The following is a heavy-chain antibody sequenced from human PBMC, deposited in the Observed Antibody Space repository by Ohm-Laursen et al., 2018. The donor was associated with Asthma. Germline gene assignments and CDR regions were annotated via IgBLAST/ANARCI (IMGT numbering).Heavy chain of an antibody. D-gene: IGHD6-13*01. CDR2: MNPNSGNT. V-gene: IGHV1-8*01. Sequence: GASVKVSCKASGYTFTSYDINWVRQATGQGLEWMGWMNPNSGNTGYAQKFQGRVTMTRNTSISTAYMELSSLRSEDTAVYYCARGRGGYSSSWTDPDYWGQGTLVTVSS. J-gene: IGHJ4*02. CDR1: GYTFTSYD. CDR3: ARGRGGYSSSWTDPDY.